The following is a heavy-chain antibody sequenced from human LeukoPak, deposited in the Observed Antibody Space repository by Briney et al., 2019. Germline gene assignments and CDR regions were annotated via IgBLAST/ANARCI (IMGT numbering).Heavy chain of an antibody. D-gene: IGHD3-10*01. V-gene: IGHV4-59*01. CDR3: ARTGSSGSFSGY. CDR2: IHYTGGT. CDR1: PGSLSTYW. J-gene: IGHJ4*02. Sequence: SETLSLTCSVSPGSLSTYWWSWIRQPPGKGLEWIGFIHYTGGTLYNPSLESRVTLSVDVSKSRFSLSLSSATAADTAVYYCARTGSSGSFSGYWGQGTLVTVSS.